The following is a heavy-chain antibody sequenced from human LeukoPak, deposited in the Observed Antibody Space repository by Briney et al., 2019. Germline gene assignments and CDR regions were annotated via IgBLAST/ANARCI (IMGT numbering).Heavy chain of an antibody. CDR1: GYTFTSYG. CDR2: ISAYNGNT. Sequence: ASVKVSCKASGYTFTSYGISWVRQAPGQGLEWMGWISAYNGNTNYAQKLQGRVTMTTDTSTSTAYMELRSLRSDDTAVYYCARIASDGYGSGSYYRVKYYYYYMDVWGKGTTVTISS. J-gene: IGHJ6*03. CDR3: ARIASDGYGSGSYYRVKYYYYYMDV. D-gene: IGHD3-10*01. V-gene: IGHV1-18*01.